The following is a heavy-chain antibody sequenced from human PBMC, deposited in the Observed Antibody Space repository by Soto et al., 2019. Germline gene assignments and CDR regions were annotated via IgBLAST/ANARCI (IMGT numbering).Heavy chain of an antibody. CDR2: IIPVFGTT. CDR1: GDTFSGYP. J-gene: IGHJ4*02. D-gene: IGHD3-10*01. CDR3: ARDGGFGELKY. Sequence: QVQLVQSGAELKKPGSSVKVSCKASGDTFSGYPINWVRQAPGEGLEWMGRIIPVFGTTNDAQRFEGRVTFTAGESTNTASMELRGMLSEDTAVYYCARDGGFGELKYWGPGTLVTVSS. V-gene: IGHV1-69*18.